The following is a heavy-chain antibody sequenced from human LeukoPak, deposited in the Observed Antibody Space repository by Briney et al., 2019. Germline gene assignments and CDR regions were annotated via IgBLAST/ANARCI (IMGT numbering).Heavy chain of an antibody. CDR1: GGTFSSYT. V-gene: IGHV1-69*02. Sequence: GASVKVSCKASGGTFSSYTISWVLQAPGQGLEWMGRIIPILGIANYAQKFQGRVTMTTDTSTSTAYMELRSLRSDDTAVYYCARVGVVVVPAAVGRTQLWFDPWGQGTLVTVSS. CDR3: ARVGVVVVPAAVGRTQLWFDP. J-gene: IGHJ5*02. D-gene: IGHD2-2*01. CDR2: IIPILGIA.